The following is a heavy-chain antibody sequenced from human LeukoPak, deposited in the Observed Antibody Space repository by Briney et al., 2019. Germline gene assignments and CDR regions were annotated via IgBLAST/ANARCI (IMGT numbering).Heavy chain of an antibody. CDR3: TRFTYGGPFDY. CDR1: GGSISSDF. D-gene: IGHD4/OR15-4a*01. Sequence: SETLSLTCTVSGGSISSDFWSWIRQPPGMGLEWVGWISYSGSTKYNSSLQSRVTMSRDTSKNQFSLRLTSVTAADTAIYYCTRFTYGGPFDYWDQGILVTVSS. J-gene: IGHJ4*02. V-gene: IGHV4-59*01. CDR2: ISYSGST.